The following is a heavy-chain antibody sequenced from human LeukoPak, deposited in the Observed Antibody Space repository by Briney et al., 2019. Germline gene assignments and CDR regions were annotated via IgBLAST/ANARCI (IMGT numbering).Heavy chain of an antibody. V-gene: IGHV3-30*02. CDR3: ARDIVEPPGSGRYFDN. CDR2: IRYDGSDK. Sequence: PGGSLRLSCETSGFKFDDYVMAWVRQVPGKGLEWVTFIRYDGSDKFYADSVKGRFTTSRDNSRSTLYLQMNSLRPEDTAVYYCARDIVEPPGSGRYFDNWDQGTLITVSS. CDR1: GFKFDDYV. D-gene: IGHD1-14*01. J-gene: IGHJ4*02.